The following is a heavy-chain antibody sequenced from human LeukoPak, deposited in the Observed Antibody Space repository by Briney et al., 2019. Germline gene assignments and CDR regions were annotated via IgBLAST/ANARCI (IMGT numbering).Heavy chain of an antibody. Sequence: PSETLSLTCIFSSGSISGGSISNFYWNWIRQPPGKGLEWIGYIFYSGTTNYNPSLKSRVTISIDTSKNQFSLKLSSVTAADTAVYYCARSDCSGGACYINFDYWGQGTLVTVSS. CDR2: IFYSGTT. V-gene: IGHV4-61*01. J-gene: IGHJ4*02. D-gene: IGHD2-15*01. CDR3: ARSDCSGGACYINFDY. CDR1: SGSISGGSISNFY.